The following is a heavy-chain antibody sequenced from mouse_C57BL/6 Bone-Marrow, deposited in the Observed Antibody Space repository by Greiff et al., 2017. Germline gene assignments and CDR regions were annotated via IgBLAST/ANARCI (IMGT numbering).Heavy chain of an antibody. V-gene: IGHV1-56*01. CDR3: AREEDYYGSSYGYLDG. J-gene: IGHJ1*03. CDR1: GYTFTSHW. Sequence: QVQLQQSGPELVRPGASVKISCKAPGYTFTSHWMQWVRQRPGQGLEWIGEIFPGSGSTYYNEKFTGKATLTVDTASSTAYMQLSRLTSEDSAVYFCAREEDYYGSSYGYLDGWGTGTTGTVSS. D-gene: IGHD1-1*01. CDR2: IFPGSGST.